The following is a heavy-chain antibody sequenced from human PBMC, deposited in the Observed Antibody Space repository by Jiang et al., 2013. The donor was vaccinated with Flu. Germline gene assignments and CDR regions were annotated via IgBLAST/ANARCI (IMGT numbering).Heavy chain of an antibody. CDR3: ATGYYDSSGYYYGGYFDY. J-gene: IGHJ4*02. D-gene: IGHD3-22*01. V-gene: IGHV1-69-2*01. Sequence: EWMGLVDPEDGETIYAEKFQGRVTITADTSTDTAYMELSSLRSEDTAVYYCATGYYDSSGYYYGGYFDYWGQGTLVTVSS. CDR2: VDPEDGET.